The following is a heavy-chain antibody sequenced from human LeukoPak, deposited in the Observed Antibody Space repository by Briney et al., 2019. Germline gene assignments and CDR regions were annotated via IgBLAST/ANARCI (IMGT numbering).Heavy chain of an antibody. J-gene: IGHJ4*02. D-gene: IGHD3-10*01. CDR1: GFTFSSYA. CDR3: ANGELLSRAFDY. CDR2: ISGSGGST. V-gene: IGHV3-23*01. Sequence: GSLRLSCAASGFTFSSYAMSWVRQAPGKGLEWVSAISGSGGSTYYADSVKGRFTISRDNSKNTLYLQMNSLRAEDTAVYYCANGELLSRAFDYWGQGTLVTVSS.